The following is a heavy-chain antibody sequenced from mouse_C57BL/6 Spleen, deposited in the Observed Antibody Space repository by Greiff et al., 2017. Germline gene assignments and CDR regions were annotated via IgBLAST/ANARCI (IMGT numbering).Heavy chain of an antibody. V-gene: IGHV1-50*01. D-gene: IGHD4-1*01. CDR2: IDPSDSYT. CDR3: APAGTGAWFAY. CDR1: GYTFTSYW. J-gene: IGHJ3*01. Sequence: QQSCKASGYTFTSYWMQWVKQRPGQGLEWIGEIDPSDSYTNYNQKFKGKATLTVDTSSSTAYMQLSSLTSEDSAVYYCAPAGTGAWFAYWGQGTLVTVSA.